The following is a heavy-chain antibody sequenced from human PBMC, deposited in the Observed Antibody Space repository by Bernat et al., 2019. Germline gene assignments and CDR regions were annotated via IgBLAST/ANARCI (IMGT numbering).Heavy chain of an antibody. CDR3: TRDSIYCSSTSCYPYNWFDP. J-gene: IGHJ5*02. Sequence: EVQLVEFGGGLVQPGRSLRLSCTASGFTFGDYAMSWFRQAPGKGLEWVGFIRSKAYGGTTEYAASVKGRFTISRDDSKSIAYLQMNSLKTEDTAVYYCTRDSIYCSSTSCYPYNWFDPWGQGTLVTVSS. CDR2: IRSKAYGGTT. V-gene: IGHV3-49*03. CDR1: GFTFGDYA. D-gene: IGHD2-2*01.